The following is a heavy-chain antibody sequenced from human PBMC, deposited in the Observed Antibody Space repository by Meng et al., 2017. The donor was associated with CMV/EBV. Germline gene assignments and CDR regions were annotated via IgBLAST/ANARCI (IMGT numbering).Heavy chain of an antibody. D-gene: IGHD2-2*01. V-gene: IGHV3-21*01. CDR1: GFTFSSYN. J-gene: IGHJ4*02. CDR2: ISSSSSYI. Sequence: GESLKISCAASGFTFSSYNMNWVRQAPGKGLEWVSSISSSSSYIYYADSVKGRFTISRDNAKNSLYLQMNSLRAEDTAVYYCARGPYCSSTSCTYYFDYWGQGTLVTVSS. CDR3: ARGPYCSSTSCTYYFDY.